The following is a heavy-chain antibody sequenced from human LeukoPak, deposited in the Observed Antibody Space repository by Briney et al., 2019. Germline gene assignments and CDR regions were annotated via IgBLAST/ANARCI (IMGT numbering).Heavy chain of an antibody. Sequence: ASAKVSCKASGYTFTGYYMHWVRQAPGQGLEWMGWINPSRGGTNYAQKFQGWVTRTRDTSISTAYMELSRLRSDDTAVYYCARESCSGGSCYSFGLGAFDIWGQGTMVTVSS. CDR3: ARESCSGGSCYSFGLGAFDI. J-gene: IGHJ3*02. V-gene: IGHV1-2*04. CDR1: GYTFTGYY. CDR2: INPSRGGT. D-gene: IGHD2-15*01.